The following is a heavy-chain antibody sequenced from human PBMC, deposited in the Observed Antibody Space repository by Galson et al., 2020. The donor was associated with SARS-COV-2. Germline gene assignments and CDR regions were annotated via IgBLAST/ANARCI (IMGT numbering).Heavy chain of an antibody. J-gene: IGHJ6*02. Sequence: ETSETLSLTCTVSGGSISSYYWSWIRQPAGKGLEWIGRIYTSGSTNYNPSLKSRVTMSVDTSKNQFSLKLSSVTAADTAVYYCARDSDYYDFWSGYYYGMDVWGQGTTVTVSS. D-gene: IGHD3-3*01. V-gene: IGHV4-4*07. CDR3: ARDSDYYDFWSGYYYGMDV. CDR1: GGSISSYY. CDR2: IYTSGST.